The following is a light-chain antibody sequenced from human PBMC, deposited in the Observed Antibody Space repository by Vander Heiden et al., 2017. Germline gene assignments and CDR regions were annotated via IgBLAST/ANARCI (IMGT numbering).Light chain of an antibody. CDR1: SSNIGGNY. J-gene: IGLJ3*02. CDR3: GTWDGRLSAVV. CDR2: YDV. V-gene: IGLV1-51*01. Sequence: QTVLTQPPSVSAAPGQKVTISCSGSSSNIGGNYVSWYQHLPGTAPKLLIYYDVLRSSDIPDRFSASKSGTSATLDITGLQTGDEADYYCGTWDGRLSAVVFGGGTKLTVL.